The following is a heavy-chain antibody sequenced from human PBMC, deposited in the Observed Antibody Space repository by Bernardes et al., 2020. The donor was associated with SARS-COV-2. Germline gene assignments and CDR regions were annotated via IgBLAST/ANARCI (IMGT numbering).Heavy chain of an antibody. CDR1: GGSISSGSYY. CDR2: IYTSGST. J-gene: IGHJ6*02. V-gene: IGHV4-61*02. CDR3: AREDSSGYLAYYYYGMAV. Sequence: SETLSLTCTVSGGSISSGSYYWSWIRQPAGKGLEWIGRIYTSGSTNYNPSLKSRVTISVDTSKNQFSLKLSSVTAADTAVYYCAREDSSGYLAYYYYGMAVWGQGTTVTVSS. D-gene: IGHD3-22*01.